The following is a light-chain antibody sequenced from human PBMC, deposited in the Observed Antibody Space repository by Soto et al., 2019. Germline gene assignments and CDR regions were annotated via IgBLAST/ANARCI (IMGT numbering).Light chain of an antibody. CDR2: ATS. V-gene: IGKV1-12*01. Sequence: IQMTQSPCSVSGSVGASFTMTFRASQGVGGLLAWYQQKPGKVPKLLIYATSSLHSGVPSRFSGSGSGRDFTLSISSLQPEDFATYYCQQTHSLPLSFGPGTKVDIK. CDR1: QGVGGL. J-gene: IGKJ3*01. CDR3: QQTHSLPLS.